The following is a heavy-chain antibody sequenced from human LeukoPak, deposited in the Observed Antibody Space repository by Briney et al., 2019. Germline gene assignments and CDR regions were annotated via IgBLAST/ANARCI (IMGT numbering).Heavy chain of an antibody. CDR3: ARDGGDPSFDY. CDR2: IWYDGSNK. J-gene: IGHJ4*02. D-gene: IGHD2-21*02. CDR1: GFTFSSYG. Sequence: PGRSLRLSCAASGFTFSSYGMHWVRQAPGKGLEWVAVIWYDGSNKYYADSVKGRFTISRDNYKTTLYLQMNSLRAEDTAVYYCARDGGDPSFDYWGQGTLVTVSS. V-gene: IGHV3-33*01.